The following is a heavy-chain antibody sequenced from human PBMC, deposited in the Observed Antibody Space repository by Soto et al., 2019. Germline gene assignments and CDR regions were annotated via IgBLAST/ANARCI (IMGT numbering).Heavy chain of an antibody. CDR1: GFTFSSYA. V-gene: IGHV3-23*01. Sequence: LRLSCAASGFTFSSYAMSWVRQAPGKGLEWVSAISGSGGSTYYADSVKGRFTISRDNSKNTLYLQMNSLRAEDTAVYYCAKDLGDAVTTFDYWGQGTLVTVSS. CDR3: AKDLGDAVTTFDY. CDR2: ISGSGGST. J-gene: IGHJ4*02. D-gene: IGHD4-17*01.